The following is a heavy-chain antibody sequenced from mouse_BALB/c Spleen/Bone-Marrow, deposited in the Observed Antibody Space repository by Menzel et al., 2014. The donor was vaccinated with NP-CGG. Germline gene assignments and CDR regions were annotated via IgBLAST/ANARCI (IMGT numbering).Heavy chain of an antibody. J-gene: IGHJ2*01. Sequence: EVQLQQSGPELVQLRASVKMSCKASGYTFTSYVMHWVKQKPGQGPEWIGYFNPYNDGTKYNEKFKGKATLTSDKSSSTAYMELRSLTSEVSAVYYYTRGATADYWGQGTTLTVSS. CDR3: TRGATADY. D-gene: IGHD1-2*01. CDR2: FNPYNDGT. V-gene: IGHV1-14*01. CDR1: GYTFTSYV.